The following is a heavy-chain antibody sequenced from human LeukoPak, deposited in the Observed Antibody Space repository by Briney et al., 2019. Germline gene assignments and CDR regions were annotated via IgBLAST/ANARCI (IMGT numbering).Heavy chain of an antibody. CDR3: ARGQGTVTTH. V-gene: IGHV4-34*01. J-gene: IGHJ4*02. D-gene: IGHD4-11*01. CDR2: INHSGSA. Sequence: SETLSLTCAVSGGSFSGYYWTWIRQPPGKGLEWIGEINHSGSANYNPSLMSRVTISLDTSKNHFSLNPSSVTAADTAVYYCARGQGTVTTHWGQGTLVTVSS. CDR1: GGSFSGYY.